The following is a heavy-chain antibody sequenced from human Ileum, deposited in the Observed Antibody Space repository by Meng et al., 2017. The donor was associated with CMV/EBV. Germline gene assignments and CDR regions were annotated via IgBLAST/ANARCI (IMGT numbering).Heavy chain of an antibody. CDR3: ANMGGPNLHFDS. V-gene: IGHV4-59*03. Sequence: SETLSLTCSVSGGSITDFYWNWIRQSPGKGLEWIGYISYIASTMYNPSLENRVRISVGYSKKQVSLTLRSVTAADTAVYYCANMGGPNLHFDSWGPGMLVTVSS. D-gene: IGHD2-15*01. CDR2: ISYIAST. J-gene: IGHJ4*02. CDR1: GGSITDFY.